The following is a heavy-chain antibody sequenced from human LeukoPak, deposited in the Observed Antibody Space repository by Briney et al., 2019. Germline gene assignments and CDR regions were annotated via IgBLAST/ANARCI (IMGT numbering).Heavy chain of an antibody. Sequence: PSETLSLTCAVYGGSFSDYYWSWILQPPGKRLEWIGEINHSESTNYNPSLKSRVTISVDTSKSQFSLKLSSVTAADTAVYYCPRHSRILNWFDPWGQGTLVTVSS. CDR1: GGSFSDYY. CDR3: PRHSRILNWFDP. V-gene: IGHV4-34*01. J-gene: IGHJ5*02. CDR2: INHSEST. D-gene: IGHD6-13*01.